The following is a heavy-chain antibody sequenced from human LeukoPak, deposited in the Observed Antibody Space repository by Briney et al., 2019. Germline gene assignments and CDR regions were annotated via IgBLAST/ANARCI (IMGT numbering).Heavy chain of an antibody. CDR1: GFTFDDYG. J-gene: IGHJ4*02. Sequence: GGSLRLSCAASGFTFDDYGMSWVRQAPGKGLEWVSGINWNGGSTGYADSVKGRFTISRDNAKNSLYLQMNSLRAEDTAVYYCARDSYCSGGSCYGYFDYWGQGTLVTVSS. CDR3: ARDSYCSGGSCYGYFDY. D-gene: IGHD2-15*01. CDR2: INWNGGST. V-gene: IGHV3-20*04.